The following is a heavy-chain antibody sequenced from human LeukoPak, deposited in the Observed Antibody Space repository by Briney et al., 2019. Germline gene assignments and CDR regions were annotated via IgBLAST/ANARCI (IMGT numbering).Heavy chain of an antibody. D-gene: IGHD1-26*01. J-gene: IGHJ4*02. Sequence: GESLKISCKGSGYTFTTSWIGWVRQMPGKGLEWMGIIYPSDSDTRYSPSLQGQVSISADKSISTAYLQWSSLKASDIAMYYCARGGTYLGHWGQGTLVTVSS. V-gene: IGHV5-51*01. CDR1: GYTFTTSW. CDR2: IYPSDSDT. CDR3: ARGGTYLGH.